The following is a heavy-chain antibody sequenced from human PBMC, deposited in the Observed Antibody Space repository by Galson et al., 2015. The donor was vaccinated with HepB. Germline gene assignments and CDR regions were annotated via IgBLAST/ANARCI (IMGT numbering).Heavy chain of an antibody. CDR1: GFTFSSYT. CDR3: ARVGGAYYFGSGSYELGY. Sequence: SLRLSCAASGFTFSSYTMNWVRQAPGKGLEWVSSISRNSIYIYNTDSVKGRFTIYRDNAKNSLYLQINSLRAEDTAVYYCARVGGAYYFGSGSYELGYWGQGTLVTVAS. D-gene: IGHD3-10*01. V-gene: IGHV3-21*01. CDR2: ISRNSIYI. J-gene: IGHJ4*02.